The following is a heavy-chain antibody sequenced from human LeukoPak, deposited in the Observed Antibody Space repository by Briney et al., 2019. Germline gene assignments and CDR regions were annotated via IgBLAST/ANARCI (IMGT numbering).Heavy chain of an antibody. CDR1: GGSISSGGYY. D-gene: IGHD6-13*01. CDR3: ARDTAAATVDY. CDR2: IYYSGST. Sequence: SETLSLTCTDSGGSISSGGYYWSWIRQHPGKGLEWIGYIYYSGSTYYNPSLKSRVTISVDTSKNQFSLKLSSVTAADTAVYYCARDTAAATVDYWGQGTLVTVSS. V-gene: IGHV4-31*03. J-gene: IGHJ4*02.